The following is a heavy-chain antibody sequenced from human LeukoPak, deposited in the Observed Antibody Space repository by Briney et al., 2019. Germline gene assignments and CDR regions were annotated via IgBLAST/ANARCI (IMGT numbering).Heavy chain of an antibody. Sequence: PGGSLRLSCAASGFTFSSYEMNWVRQAPGKGLEWVGVISDDGRRKDYAGSVKGRFTISRDNSKDTLYLQMNSLRAEDTAVYYCAKRPSDYGDYVSYFDYWGQGTLVTVSS. D-gene: IGHD4-17*01. CDR1: GFTFSSYE. V-gene: IGHV3-30*18. J-gene: IGHJ4*02. CDR3: AKRPSDYGDYVSYFDY. CDR2: ISDDGRRK.